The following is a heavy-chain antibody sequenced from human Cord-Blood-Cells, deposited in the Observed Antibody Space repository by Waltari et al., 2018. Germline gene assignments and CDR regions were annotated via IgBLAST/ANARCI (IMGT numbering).Heavy chain of an antibody. CDR2: IIPILCTA. J-gene: IGHJ4*02. V-gene: IGHV1-69*06. D-gene: IGHD6-19*01. CDR1: GCTLSSYA. CDR3: ARSSPRYSSGWYVRPDFDY. Sequence: QVQLVQSGAEVKKTGSSVKVSCKASGCTLSSYALSWVRTAPGQGLEWMGGIIPILCTANYAQKFQGRVTITADKSTSTAYMELSSLRSEDTAVYYCARSSPRYSSGWYVRPDFDYWGQGTLVTVSS.